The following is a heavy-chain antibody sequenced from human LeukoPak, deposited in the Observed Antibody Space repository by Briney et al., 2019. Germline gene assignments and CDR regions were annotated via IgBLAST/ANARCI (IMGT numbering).Heavy chain of an antibody. CDR3: ARDSAGYSYGEYYYYYYMGV. J-gene: IGHJ6*03. V-gene: IGHV4-59*01. Sequence: SETLSLTCTVSGGSISSYYWSWLRQPPGKGLEWIGYIYYSGSTNYNPSLKSRVTISVDTSKNQFSLKLSSVTAADTAVYYCARDSAGYSYGEYYYYYYMGVWGKGTTVTVSS. CDR2: IYYSGST. D-gene: IGHD5-18*01. CDR1: GGSISSYY.